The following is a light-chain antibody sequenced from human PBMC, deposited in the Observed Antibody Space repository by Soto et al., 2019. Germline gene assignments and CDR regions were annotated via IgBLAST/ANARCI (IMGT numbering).Light chain of an antibody. CDR2: DVT. CDR3: TSYTTSSPYLV. J-gene: IGLJ3*02. Sequence: QSVLTQPASVSGSPGQSITISCTGTSSDVGGYNYVSWYQHHPGKAPKLMIYDVTNRPSGVSNRFSGSKSGNTASLTISGLQAEYEADYYCTSYTTSSPYLVVGGGTKLTVL. CDR1: SSDVGGYNY. V-gene: IGLV2-14*03.